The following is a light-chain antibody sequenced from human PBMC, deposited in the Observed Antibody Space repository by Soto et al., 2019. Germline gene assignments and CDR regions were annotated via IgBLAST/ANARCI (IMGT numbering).Light chain of an antibody. CDR3: QQYYNWPMYT. V-gene: IGKV3-15*01. CDR1: QSVHNN. J-gene: IGKJ2*01. Sequence: EILMTQSPATLSVSPGERATLSCRASQSVHNNLAWYQQRPGQAPRLLIYGASTRATGIPARFSGSGSGTEFALLISSLQSEDFAVYYCQQYYNWPMYTFGQGTKLAIK. CDR2: GAS.